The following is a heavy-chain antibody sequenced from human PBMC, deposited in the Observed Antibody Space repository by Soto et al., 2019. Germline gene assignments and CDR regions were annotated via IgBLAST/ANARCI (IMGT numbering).Heavy chain of an antibody. CDR2: INPNSGGT. CDR1: GYTFTGYY. Sequence: GASVKVSCKASGYTFTGYYMHWVRQAPGQGLEWMGWINPNSGGTNYAQKSQGWVTMTRDTSISTAYMELSRLRSDDTAVYYCARSMVRPRLPYYYYYGMDVWGQGTTVTVSS. V-gene: IGHV1-2*04. CDR3: ARSMVRPRLPYYYYYGMDV. J-gene: IGHJ6*02. D-gene: IGHD3-10*01.